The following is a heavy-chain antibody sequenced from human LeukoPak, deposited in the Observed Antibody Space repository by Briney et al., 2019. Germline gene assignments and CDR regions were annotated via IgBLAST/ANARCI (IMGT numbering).Heavy chain of an antibody. CDR3: ARATYYYDSSGYYYADQDAFDI. J-gene: IGHJ3*02. Sequence: GGPLRLSCAASGFTFSSYWMSWVRQAPGKGLEWVANIKQDGSEKYYVDSVKGRFTISRDNAKNSLYLQMNSLRAEDTAVYYCARATYYYDSSGYYYADQDAFDIWGQGTMVTVSS. D-gene: IGHD3-22*01. V-gene: IGHV3-7*01. CDR1: GFTFSSYW. CDR2: IKQDGSEK.